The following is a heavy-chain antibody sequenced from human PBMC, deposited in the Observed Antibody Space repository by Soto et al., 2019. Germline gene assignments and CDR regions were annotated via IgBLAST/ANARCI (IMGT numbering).Heavy chain of an antibody. V-gene: IGHV3-11*01. D-gene: IGHD6-19*01. CDR3: ARVSASGWHVNGRDYFDS. J-gene: IGHJ4*02. Sequence: GGSLRLSCAASGFTFSNYYMTWIRQAPGKGLECLSYISSREVTVYYADSVKGRFTISRDNTKNSLYLQMTTLRDEDTAVYYCARVSASGWHVNGRDYFDSWGQGTLLIVSS. CDR2: ISSREVTV. CDR1: GFTFSNYY.